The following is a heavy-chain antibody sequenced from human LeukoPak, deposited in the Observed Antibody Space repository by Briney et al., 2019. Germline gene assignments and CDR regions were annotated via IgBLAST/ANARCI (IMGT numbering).Heavy chain of an antibody. V-gene: IGHV1-45*02. CDR1: GYTFTYRY. D-gene: IGHD1-26*01. CDR3: ARSGVGVGSYGAFDI. J-gene: IGHJ3*02. Sequence: GSSVKVSCKAFGYTFTYRYLHWVRQAPGQALEWMGWITPFNGNTNYAQKFQDRVTITRDRSMSAAYMELSSLRSEDTAMYYCARSGVGVGSYGAFDIWGQGTMVTVSS. CDR2: ITPFNGNT.